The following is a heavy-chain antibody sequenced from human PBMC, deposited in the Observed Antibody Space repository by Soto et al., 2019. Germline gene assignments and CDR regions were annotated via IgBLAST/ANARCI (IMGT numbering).Heavy chain of an antibody. D-gene: IGHD3-22*01. Sequence: SVKVSCKASGGTFSSYAISWVRQAPGQGLEWMGGIIPIFGTANYAQKFQGRVTITADKSTGTAYMELSSLRSEDTAVYYCASYYYDSIYWFDPWGQGTLVTVSS. CDR1: GGTFSSYA. J-gene: IGHJ5*02. CDR2: IIPIFGTA. V-gene: IGHV1-69*06. CDR3: ASYYYDSIYWFDP.